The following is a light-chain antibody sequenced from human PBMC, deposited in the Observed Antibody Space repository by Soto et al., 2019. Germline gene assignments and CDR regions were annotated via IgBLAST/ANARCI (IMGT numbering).Light chain of an antibody. V-gene: IGKV1-27*01. Sequence: DIQMTQSPSSLSASVGDRVAITCRASRGINHYLAWYQQKPGKVPKLLIYAASTLQSGVPSRFSGSGSGTEFALTISCLQPDDFATYYCQQYNSYSFGQGTKVDI. CDR2: AAS. CDR3: QQYNSYS. CDR1: RGINHY. J-gene: IGKJ1*01.